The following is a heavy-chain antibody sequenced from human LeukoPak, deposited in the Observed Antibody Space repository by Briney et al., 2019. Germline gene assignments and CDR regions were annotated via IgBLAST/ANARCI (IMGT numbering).Heavy chain of an antibody. CDR2: IVPISGTT. V-gene: IGHV1-69*13. D-gene: IGHD1-26*01. CDR1: GGTFTSYA. J-gene: IGHJ5*02. Sequence: ASVKVSCKTSGGTFTSYAITWVRQAPGQGLEWMGKIVPISGTTNYAQKFQGRVTFTADESTSTAYMELSSLRSEDTALYYCARKLRLGGNWFDPWGQGTLVTVSS. CDR3: ARKLRLGGNWFDP.